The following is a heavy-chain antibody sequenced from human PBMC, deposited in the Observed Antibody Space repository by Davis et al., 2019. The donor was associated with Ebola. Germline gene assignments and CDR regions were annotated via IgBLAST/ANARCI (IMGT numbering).Heavy chain of an antibody. J-gene: IGHJ4*02. V-gene: IGHV1-18*04. CDR2: ISADNGNT. D-gene: IGHD6-13*01. CDR1: GYTFTTYG. CDR3: ARDEDSSNWYAVVY. Sequence: AASVKVSCKASGYTFTTYGISWVRQAPGQGLEWMGWISADNGNTNYAKKFQGRVTMTIETSTSTAYMELRSLRSDDTAVYYCARDEDSSNWYAVVYWGQGGLVTVSS.